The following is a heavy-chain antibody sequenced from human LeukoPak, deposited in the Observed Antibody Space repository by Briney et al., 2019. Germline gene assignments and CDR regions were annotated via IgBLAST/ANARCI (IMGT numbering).Heavy chain of an antibody. CDR3: ARDYGGNSGWYFDL. D-gene: IGHD4-23*01. Sequence: GGSLRLSCAASGFTFSSYSMNWVRQAPGQGLEWVSSISISSSYIYYADSVKGRFTISRDNAKNSLYLQMNSLRAEDTAVYYCARDYGGNSGWYFDLWGRGTLVTVSS. CDR1: GFTFSSYS. V-gene: IGHV3-21*01. CDR2: ISISSSYI. J-gene: IGHJ2*01.